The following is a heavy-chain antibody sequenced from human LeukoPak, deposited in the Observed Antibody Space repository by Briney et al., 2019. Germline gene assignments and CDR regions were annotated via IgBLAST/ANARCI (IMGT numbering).Heavy chain of an antibody. Sequence: PSETLSLTCTVSGGSISSYYWSWIRQPAGKGLEWIXXXXXXGSTNYNPSLKSRVTMSVDTSKNQFSLKLSSVTAADTAVYYCARSSDYYDSSGYLDWFDPWGQGTLVTVSS. CDR3: ARSSDYYDSSGYLDWFDP. CDR1: GGSISSYY. V-gene: IGHV4-4*07. CDR2: XXXXGST. J-gene: IGHJ5*02. D-gene: IGHD3-22*01.